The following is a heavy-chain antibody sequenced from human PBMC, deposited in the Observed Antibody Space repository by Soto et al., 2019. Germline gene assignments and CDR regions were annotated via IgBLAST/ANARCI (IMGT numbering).Heavy chain of an antibody. CDR3: AWGFYDFWSGHPKRLDY. CDR2: IRSKADTYAT. V-gene: IGHV3-73*02. Sequence: EVQLVESGGGLVQPGGSLKLSCAASGFTFSGSAMHWVRQASGKGLEWVGRIRSKADTYATAYAMSVKGRFTISRDDSRNTAYLQMNSLKTEDTAIYYCAWGFYDFWSGHPKRLDYWGQGTVVTVSS. J-gene: IGHJ4*02. CDR1: GFTFSGSA. D-gene: IGHD3-3*01.